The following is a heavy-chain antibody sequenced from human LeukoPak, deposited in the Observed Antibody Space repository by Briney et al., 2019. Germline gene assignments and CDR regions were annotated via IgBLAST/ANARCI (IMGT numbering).Heavy chain of an antibody. CDR1: GYTFTGYY. CDR3: ARGMSSGWYYYFDY. V-gene: IGHV1-2*02. Sequence: ASVKVSCKAPGYTFTGYYMHWVRQAPGQGLEWMGWINPNSGGTNYAQKLQGRVTMTRDTSISTAYMELSRLRSDDTAVYYCARGMSSGWYYYFDYWGQGTLVTVSS. D-gene: IGHD6-19*01. CDR2: INPNSGGT. J-gene: IGHJ4*02.